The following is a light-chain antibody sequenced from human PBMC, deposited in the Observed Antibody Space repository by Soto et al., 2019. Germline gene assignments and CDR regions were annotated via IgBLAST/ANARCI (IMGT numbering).Light chain of an antibody. CDR2: VAS. CDR3: QQYHTYPYT. J-gene: IGKJ2*01. V-gene: IGKV1D-16*01. CDR1: QDISIW. Sequence: DIQMTQTSSLSASVGDRVTITCRASQDISIWLAWYQQKPGKAPKHLIYVASTLQTGVPSRFSGSGSGTDFTLTISSLQPEDSATYYCQQYHTYPYTFGQGTKLEIK.